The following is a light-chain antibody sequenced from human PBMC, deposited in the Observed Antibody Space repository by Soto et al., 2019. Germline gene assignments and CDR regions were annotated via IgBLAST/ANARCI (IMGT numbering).Light chain of an antibody. J-gene: IGKJ3*01. CDR3: QQYGDSPLT. Sequence: EILLTQSPSTLSLSPGEGVTLSCRASQSVTVNSLAWYQQKPGQAPRLLIYAASTSAAAVPDRFTGSGSGTDFALTISRLEPEDFGVYYCQQYGDSPLTSGPGTKVDI. V-gene: IGKV3-20*01. CDR1: QSVTVNS. CDR2: AAS.